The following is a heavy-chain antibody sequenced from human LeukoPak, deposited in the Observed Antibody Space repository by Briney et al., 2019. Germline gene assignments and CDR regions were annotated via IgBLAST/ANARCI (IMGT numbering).Heavy chain of an antibody. D-gene: IGHD2-15*01. CDR1: GGTTSSYA. CDR3: ARDIEGWGGYCSGGSCFYDMDV. V-gene: IGHV1-69*06. CDR2: IIPIFGTA. Sequence: GPSVKVSCKASGGTTSSYAISWGRQAPGQRLEGMVGIIPIFGTANYAQKFQGRVAIAADKSTSTAYIELSSLKSEDKAVYYCARDIEGWGGYCSGGSCFYDMDVWGKGTTVTVSS. J-gene: IGHJ6*04.